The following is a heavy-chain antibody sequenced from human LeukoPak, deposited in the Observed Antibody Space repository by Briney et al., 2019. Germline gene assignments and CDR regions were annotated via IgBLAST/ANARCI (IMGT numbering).Heavy chain of an antibody. CDR2: IGTASDT. CDR1: GVTFSSFD. CDR3: ARGPPRGKYYYMDV. J-gene: IGHJ6*03. Sequence: GGSLRLSCAASGVTFSSFDMHGVRQPIGQSLEWGSTIGTASDTYYPGSVEGRFTLSRDNAKNSLYLQMNWLTAGDTAVYYCARGPPRGKYYYMDVWGKGTTVTVSS. D-gene: IGHD1-1*01. V-gene: IGHV3-13*01.